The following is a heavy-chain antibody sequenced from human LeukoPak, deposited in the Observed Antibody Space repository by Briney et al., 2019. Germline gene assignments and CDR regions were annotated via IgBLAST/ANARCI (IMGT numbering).Heavy chain of an antibody. Sequence: SETLSLTCTVSGGSINSSSYYWGWIRQPPGKGLEWIGSIYYSGSTYYNPSLKSRVTISVDTSKHQFSLRLSSVTAADTAVYYCASRRYYFEYWGQGTLVTVSS. CDR2: IYYSGST. CDR3: ASRRYYFEY. D-gene: IGHD4-17*01. V-gene: IGHV4-39*07. CDR1: GGSINSSSYY. J-gene: IGHJ4*02.